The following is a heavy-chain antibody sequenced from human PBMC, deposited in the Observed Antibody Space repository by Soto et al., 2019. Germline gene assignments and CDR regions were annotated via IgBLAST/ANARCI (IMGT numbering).Heavy chain of an antibody. D-gene: IGHD1-26*01. CDR3: AREGSGSYYFNNWFDP. V-gene: IGHV4-34*01. J-gene: IGHJ5*02. Sequence: PSETLSLTCAVYGGSFSGYYWSWIRQPPGKGLEWIGEINHSGSTNYNPSLKSRVTISVDTSKNQFSLKLSSVTAADTAVYYCAREGSGSYYFNNWFDPWGQGTLVTVSS. CDR1: GGSFSGYY. CDR2: INHSGST.